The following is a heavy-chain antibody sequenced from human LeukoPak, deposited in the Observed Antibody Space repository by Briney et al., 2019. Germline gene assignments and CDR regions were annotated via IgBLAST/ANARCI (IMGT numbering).Heavy chain of an antibody. CDR2: ISYDGSNK. CDR3: AKFEFGF. J-gene: IGHJ4*01. V-gene: IGHV3-30*18. Sequence: GGSLRLSCAASGFTFSSYGMHWVRQAPGKGLEWVAVISYDGSNKYYADSVKGRFTISRDNPKNTLYLQMNSLRDEDTAVYYCAKFEFGFWGQGTLVTVSS. D-gene: IGHD3-16*01. CDR1: GFTFSSYG.